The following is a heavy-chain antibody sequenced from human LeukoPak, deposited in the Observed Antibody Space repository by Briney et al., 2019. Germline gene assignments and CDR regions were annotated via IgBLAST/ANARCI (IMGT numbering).Heavy chain of an antibody. Sequence: GGSLRLSCAACGFPLSSSCMLWVRQAPGKGLVWVSRISPDGSTTRHADSVKGRFTLSRDNAKNTLYLQMNSLRAGDPAGFYCASGLGGDLDDWGPGTLVTVSS. CDR3: ASGLGGDLDD. J-gene: IGHJ4*02. CDR1: GFPLSSSC. V-gene: IGHV3-74*01. D-gene: IGHD2-21*02. CDR2: ISPDGSTT.